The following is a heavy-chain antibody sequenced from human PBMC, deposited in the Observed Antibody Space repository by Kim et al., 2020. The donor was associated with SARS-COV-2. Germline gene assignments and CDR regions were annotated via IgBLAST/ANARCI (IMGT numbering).Heavy chain of an antibody. Sequence: GGSLRLSCAASGFTFSSYAMSWVRQAPGKGLEWVSVVSGSGSGTYYADSVKGRFTISRDNSKNTLFLQMNSLRVEDTAVYYCAKAAGDGYSPDYWGHGTL. D-gene: IGHD4-4*01. CDR2: VSGSGSGT. CDR1: GFTFSSYA. CDR3: AKAAGDGYSPDY. J-gene: IGHJ4*01. V-gene: IGHV3-23*01.